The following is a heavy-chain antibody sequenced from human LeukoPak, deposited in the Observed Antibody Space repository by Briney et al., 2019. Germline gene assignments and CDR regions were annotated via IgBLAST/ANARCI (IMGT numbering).Heavy chain of an antibody. J-gene: IGHJ4*02. V-gene: IGHV3-11*01. CDR2: ISTTATTI. CDR1: GFTFSDYY. Sequence: PGGSLRLSCAASGFTFSDYYMSWIRQAPGKGLEWVSYISTTATTIYYADSAKGRFTISRDNAKNSLYLQMNSLSSEDTAVYYCARVLDGSNDCWGQGTLVTVSS. CDR3: ARVLDGSNDC. D-gene: IGHD2/OR15-2a*01.